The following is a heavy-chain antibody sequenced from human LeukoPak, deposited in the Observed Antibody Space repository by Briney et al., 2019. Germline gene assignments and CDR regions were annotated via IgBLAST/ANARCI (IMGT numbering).Heavy chain of an antibody. Sequence: GASVKVSCKASGYTFTGYYMHWVRQAPGQGLEWMGWINPKSGGTNYAQKFQGRVTMTRDTSISTAYMELSSLRSDDTAVYYCAREGGVRAYFFDPWGQGTLVTVSS. J-gene: IGHJ5*02. CDR2: INPKSGGT. V-gene: IGHV1-2*02. CDR3: AREGGVRAYFFDP. CDR1: GYTFTGYY. D-gene: IGHD2/OR15-2a*01.